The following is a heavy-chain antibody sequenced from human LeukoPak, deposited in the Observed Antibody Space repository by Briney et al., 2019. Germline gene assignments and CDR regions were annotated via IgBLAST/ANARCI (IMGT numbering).Heavy chain of an antibody. V-gene: IGHV4-34*01. CDR2: INHSGST. J-gene: IGHJ4*02. CDR3: AVLGDGFDY. D-gene: IGHD3-3*01. CDR1: GGSFSGYY. Sequence: SETLSLTCAVYGGSFSGYYWSWIRQPPGKGLEWIGEINHSGSTNYNPSLKSRVTISVDTPKNQFSLKLSSVTAADTAVYYCAVLGDGFDYWGQGTLVTVSS.